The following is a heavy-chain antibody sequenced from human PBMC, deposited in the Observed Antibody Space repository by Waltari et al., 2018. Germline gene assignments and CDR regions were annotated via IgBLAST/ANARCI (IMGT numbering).Heavy chain of an antibody. CDR3: AMVANTYYYYCMDV. D-gene: IGHD2-8*01. CDR1: GGTFSSYA. Sequence: QVQLVQSGAEVKKPGSSVKVSCKASGGTFSSYAISWVRQAPGHGLEWMGGISTSFGTANYAQTFQGRVTINADESTRTSYMELSSPRSEDTAVYYCAMVANTYYYYCMDVWGQGTTVTVSS. V-gene: IGHV1-69*13. CDR2: ISTSFGTA. J-gene: IGHJ6*02.